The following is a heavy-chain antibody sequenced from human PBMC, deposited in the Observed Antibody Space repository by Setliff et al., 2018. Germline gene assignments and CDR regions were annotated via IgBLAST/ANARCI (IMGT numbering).Heavy chain of an antibody. Sequence: PGGSLGLSCAASGFTFSSYAMSWVRQAPGKGLEWVSAISGSGGSTYYADSVKGRFTISRDNSKNTLYLQMNSLRAEDTAIYYCAKVGAYNDFLTGYNFYYDMDVWGQGTTVTVSS. V-gene: IGHV3-23*01. CDR2: ISGSGGST. J-gene: IGHJ6*02. D-gene: IGHD3-9*01. CDR3: AKVGAYNDFLTGYNFYYDMDV. CDR1: GFTFSSYA.